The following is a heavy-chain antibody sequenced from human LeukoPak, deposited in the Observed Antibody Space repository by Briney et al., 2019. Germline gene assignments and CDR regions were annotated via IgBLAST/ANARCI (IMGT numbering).Heavy chain of an antibody. Sequence: GGSLRLSCAASGFTVSSNYWSWVRQAPGKGLEWVSVIYRGGSTYYADCGKGRVTISRDNSKNTLYLQLSSLRAEDTAVYSCARALPQTGESSGYSAFEIWGQGTMVTVSS. D-gene: IGHD3-22*01. J-gene: IGHJ3*02. CDR1: GFTVSSNY. CDR2: IYRGGST. CDR3: ARALPQTGESSGYSAFEI. V-gene: IGHV3-53*05.